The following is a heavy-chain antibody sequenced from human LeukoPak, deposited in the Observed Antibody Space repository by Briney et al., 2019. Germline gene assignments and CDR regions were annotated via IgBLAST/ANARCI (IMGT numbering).Heavy chain of an antibody. J-gene: IGHJ5*02. V-gene: IGHV4-39*02. CDR1: GGSISTSTYY. CDR2: IYYTGTA. CDR3: ARGIRFDP. Sequence: PSETLSLTCTVSGGSISTSTYYWGWIRQPPGKGLEWIGSIYYTGTAYYHPSLKSRVTISVDTSKNQFSLRLSSVTAADTAVYYCARGIRFDPWGQGTLVTVSS.